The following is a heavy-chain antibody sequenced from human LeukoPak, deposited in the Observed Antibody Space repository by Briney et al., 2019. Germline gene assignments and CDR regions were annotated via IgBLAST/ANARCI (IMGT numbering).Heavy chain of an antibody. CDR3: GRSHIVVLTAAGYYGMDV. CDR1: GFTFSSSG. Sequence: PGGSLRLSCAASGFTFSSSGMHWVRQAPGKGLEWVAVIWYDGSNKYYADSVKGRFTISRDNSKNTLYLQMNSLRAEDTAVYYCGRSHIVVLTAAGYYGMDVWGQGTTVTVSS. CDR2: IWYDGSNK. J-gene: IGHJ6*02. V-gene: IGHV3-33*01. D-gene: IGHD2-21*02.